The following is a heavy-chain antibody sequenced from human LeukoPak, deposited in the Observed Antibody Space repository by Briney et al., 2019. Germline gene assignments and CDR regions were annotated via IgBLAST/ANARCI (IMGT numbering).Heavy chain of an antibody. CDR1: GFTFSSYS. J-gene: IGHJ3*02. CDR2: ISSSSSTI. CDR3: AKGETYYYDSSGYSHAFDI. Sequence: GGSLRLSCAASGFTFSSYSMNWVRQAPGKGLEWVSYISSSSSTIYYADSVKGRFTISRDNAKNSLYLQMNSLRAEDTALYYCAKGETYYYDSSGYSHAFDIWGQGTMVTVSS. V-gene: IGHV3-48*01. D-gene: IGHD3-22*01.